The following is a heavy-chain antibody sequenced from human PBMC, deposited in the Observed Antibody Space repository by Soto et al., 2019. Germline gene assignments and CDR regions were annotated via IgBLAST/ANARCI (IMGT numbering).Heavy chain of an antibody. V-gene: IGHV1-18*01. CDR3: ARDRLYSSRSTVRGDI. CDR2: INTYNGHT. Sequence: QVQLVQSGTEVKKPGASVKVSCKASGYTFTNYGISWVRQAPGQGLEWLAWINTYNGHTKYAQKLQGRVTLTTDTATSTAYMELRSLRPDDRAVSYSARDRLYSSRSTVRGDIWGPCTMVTVPS. D-gene: IGHD6-13*01. J-gene: IGHJ3*02. CDR1: GYTFTNYG.